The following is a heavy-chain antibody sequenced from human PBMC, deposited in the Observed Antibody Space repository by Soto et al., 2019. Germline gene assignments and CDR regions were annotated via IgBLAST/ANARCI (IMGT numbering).Heavy chain of an antibody. CDR3: VRGGRRYSTY. CDR1: CGSVSSCIYS. J-gene: IGHJ4*02. V-gene: IGHV4-61*01. Sequence: SETLSLTCHVSCGSVSSCIYSCRWIRQPPGKGLEWLGYIYSSGIPNYNPSLKSRVTISVDTSKNQFSLKLSSVSAADTAVYYFVRGGRRYSTYFGQGMLVTV. CDR2: IYSSGIP. D-gene: IGHD5-12*01.